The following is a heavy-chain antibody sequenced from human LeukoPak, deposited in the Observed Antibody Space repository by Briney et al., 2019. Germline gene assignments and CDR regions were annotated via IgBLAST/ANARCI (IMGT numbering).Heavy chain of an antibody. CDR1: GFTFSSYG. J-gene: IGHJ4*02. D-gene: IGHD2-2*01. CDR3: AKDSSSTRSFDY. V-gene: IGHV3-30*02. Sequence: GGSLRLSCAASGFTFSSYGMHWVREAPGKRLEWVAFIRYDGSNKYYADSVKGRFTISRDNSKNALYLQMNSLRAEDSALYYCAKDSSSTRSFDYWGQGTLVTVSS. CDR2: IRYDGSNK.